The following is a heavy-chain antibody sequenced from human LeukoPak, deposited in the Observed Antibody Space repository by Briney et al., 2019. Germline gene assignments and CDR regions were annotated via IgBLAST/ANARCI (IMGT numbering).Heavy chain of an antibody. J-gene: IGHJ4*02. D-gene: IGHD6-13*01. CDR3: AVPIAAAGTLPDY. V-gene: IGHV3-21*04. Sequence: GGSLRLSCAASGFTFSSYSMDWVRQAPGKGLEWMASISSRSNNIYYADSVKGRFTISRDNSKNTLYLQMNSLRAEDTAVYYCAVPIAAAGTLPDYWGQGTLVTVSS. CDR1: GFTFSSYS. CDR2: ISSRSNNI.